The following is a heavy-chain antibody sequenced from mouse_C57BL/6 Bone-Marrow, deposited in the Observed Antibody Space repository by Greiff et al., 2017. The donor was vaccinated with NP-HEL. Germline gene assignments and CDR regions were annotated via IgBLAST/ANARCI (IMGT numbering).Heavy chain of an antibody. J-gene: IGHJ2*01. CDR1: GFTFSSYA. Sequence: DVKLVESGGGLVKPGGSLKLSCAASGFTFSSYAMSWVRQTPEKRLEWVATISDGGSYTYYPDNVKGRFTISRDNAKNNLYLQMSHLKSEDTAMYYCARSSSMITTRYFDYWGQGTTLTVSS. D-gene: IGHD2-4*01. CDR3: ARSSSMITTRYFDY. V-gene: IGHV5-4*03. CDR2: ISDGGSYT.